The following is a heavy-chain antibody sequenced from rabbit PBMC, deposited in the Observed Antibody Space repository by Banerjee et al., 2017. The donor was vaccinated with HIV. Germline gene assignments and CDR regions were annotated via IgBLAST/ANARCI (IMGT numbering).Heavy chain of an antibody. D-gene: IGHD1-1*01. CDR3: VRSTSGYDIGDL. J-gene: IGHJ4*01. CDR2: IYGGTSGVI. V-gene: IGHV1S40*01. CDR1: GLDFSSSYW. Sequence: QSLEESGGDLVKPGASLTLTCKASGLDFSSSYWICWVRQAPGKGLEWIACIYGGTSGVIYYASWARGRFTLSRTSSTTVTLQMTSLTAADTATYFCVRSTSGYDIGDLWGPGTLVTVS.